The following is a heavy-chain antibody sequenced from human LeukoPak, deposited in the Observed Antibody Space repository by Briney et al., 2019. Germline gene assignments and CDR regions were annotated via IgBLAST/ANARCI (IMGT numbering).Heavy chain of an antibody. CDR3: AKDHDSSGYYFFDY. CDR1: GFTFRSYA. D-gene: IGHD3-22*01. Sequence: PGRSLRLSCAASGFTFRSYAMHWVRQAPGKGLEWVAVISYDGSNKYYADSVKGRFTISRDNSKNTLYLQMNSLRAEDTAVYYCAKDHDSSGYYFFDYWGQGTLVTVSS. V-gene: IGHV3-30-3*01. J-gene: IGHJ4*02. CDR2: ISYDGSNK.